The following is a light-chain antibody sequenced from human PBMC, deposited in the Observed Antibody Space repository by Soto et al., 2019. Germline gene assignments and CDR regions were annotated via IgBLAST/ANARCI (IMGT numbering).Light chain of an antibody. V-gene: IGLV1-40*01. J-gene: IGLJ3*02. CDR1: ASNIGANYD. CDR2: GTS. Sequence: QSVLTQPPSVSGAPGQRVTISCTGGASNIGANYDVHWYQQLPGTAPKLLIYGTSNRPSGVPDRFSGSESGTSASLAITGLQAEDEAHYFCQSYDFTLGAFWVFGGGTKLTVL. CDR3: QSYDFTLGAFWV.